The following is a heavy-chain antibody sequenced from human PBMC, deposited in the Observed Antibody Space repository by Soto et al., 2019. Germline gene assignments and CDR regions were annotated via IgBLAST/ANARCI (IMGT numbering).Heavy chain of an antibody. D-gene: IGHD2-21*01. CDR1: GGSISSGGYS. CDR2: IYHSGST. J-gene: IGHJ4*02. V-gene: IGHV4-30-2*01. CDR3: ATGLDGDTGFDY. Sequence: PSETLSLTCAVSGGSISSGGYSWSWIRQPPGKGLEWIGYIYHSGSTYYNPSLKSRVTISVDRSKNQFSLKLSSVTAADTAVYYCATGLDGDTGFDYWGQGTLVTVSS.